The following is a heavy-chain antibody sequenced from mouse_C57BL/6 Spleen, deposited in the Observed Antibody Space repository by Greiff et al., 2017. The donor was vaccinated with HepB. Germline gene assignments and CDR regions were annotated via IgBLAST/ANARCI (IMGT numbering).Heavy chain of an antibody. D-gene: IGHD1-1*01. CDR1: GYTFTSYW. V-gene: IGHV1-50*01. CDR2: IDPSDSYT. CDR3: ARYYYGSSP. J-gene: IGHJ3*01. Sequence: QVQLQQPGAELVKPGASVKLSCKASGYTFTSYWMQWVKQRPGQGLEWIGEIDPSDSYTNYTQKFKGKATLTVDTSSSTAYMQLSSLTSEDSAVYYCARYYYGSSPWGQGTLVTVSA.